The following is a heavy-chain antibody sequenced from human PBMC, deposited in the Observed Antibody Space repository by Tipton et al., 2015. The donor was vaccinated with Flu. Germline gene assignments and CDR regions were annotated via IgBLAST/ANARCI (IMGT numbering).Heavy chain of an antibody. CDR2: INHSGST. Sequence: AGLVKPSETLSLTCAVYGGSFSGYYWSWIRQPPGKGLEWIGEINHSGSTNYNPSLKSRVTISVDTSKNQFSLKLSSVTAADTAVYYCARPSGFLRLGIVDWGQGTLVTVSS. D-gene: IGHD7-27*01. J-gene: IGHJ4*02. V-gene: IGHV4-34*01. CDR1: GGSFSGYY. CDR3: ARPSGFLRLGIVD.